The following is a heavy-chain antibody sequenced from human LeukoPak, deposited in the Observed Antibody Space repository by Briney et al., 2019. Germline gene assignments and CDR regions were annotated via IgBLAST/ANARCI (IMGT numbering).Heavy chain of an antibody. V-gene: IGHV4-39*07. J-gene: IGHJ4*02. D-gene: IGHD1-26*01. Sequence: SETLSLTCTVSGGSISSSSYYWGWIRQPPGKGLEWIGSIYYSGSTYYNPSLKSRVTISVDTSKNQFSLKLSSVTAADTAVYYCAREARERQDFDYWGQGTLVTVSS. CDR3: AREARERQDFDY. CDR1: GGSISSSSYY. CDR2: IYYSGST.